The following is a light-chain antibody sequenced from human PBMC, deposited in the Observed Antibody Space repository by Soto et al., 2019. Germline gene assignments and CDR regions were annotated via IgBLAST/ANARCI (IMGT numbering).Light chain of an antibody. CDR2: EVS. J-gene: IGLJ3*02. CDR3: SSYTSSSTLV. Sequence: QSALTQPPSASGSPGQSVTISCTGTSSDVGGYNYVSWYQQHPGKAPKLIIYEVSNRPSGVSNRFSGSKSGNTASLTISGLQAEDEADYYCSSYTSSSTLVFGGGTKLTVL. CDR1: SSDVGGYNY. V-gene: IGLV2-14*01.